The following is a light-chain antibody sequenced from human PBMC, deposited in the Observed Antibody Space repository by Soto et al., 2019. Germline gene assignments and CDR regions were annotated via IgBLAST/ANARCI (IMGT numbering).Light chain of an antibody. Sequence: EIVLTQSPGTLSLSPGERATLSCRASQSGSRSFLAWYQQNPGQAPRLLIYGASSRATGIPDRFSGSGSGTDFTLTISRLEPEDVAVYFCQQHDSSPRTFGQGTKVEIK. V-gene: IGKV3-20*01. J-gene: IGKJ1*01. CDR1: QSGSRSF. CDR3: QQHDSSPRT. CDR2: GAS.